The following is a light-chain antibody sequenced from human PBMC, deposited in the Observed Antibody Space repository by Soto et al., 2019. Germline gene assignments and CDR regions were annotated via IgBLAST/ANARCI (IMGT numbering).Light chain of an antibody. Sequence: QSALTQPASVSGSPGQSITISCTGTSSDVGGYNYVSWYQQHPGKAPKLIIYEVTNRPSGISYRFSGSKSGNTASLTISGLQAEDEAVYYCSSHTSSNTRVFGTGTKLTVL. J-gene: IGLJ1*01. V-gene: IGLV2-14*01. CDR2: EVT. CDR3: SSHTSSNTRV. CDR1: SSDVGGYNY.